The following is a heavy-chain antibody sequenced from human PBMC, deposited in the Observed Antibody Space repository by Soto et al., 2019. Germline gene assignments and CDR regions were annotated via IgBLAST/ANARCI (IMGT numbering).Heavy chain of an antibody. D-gene: IGHD6-19*01. CDR1: GYTVSSYY. CDR2: INPSGGST. Sequence: ASVKIACRASGYTVSSYYMEWVRQAPGQGLEWMGIINPSGGSTSYAQKFQGRVTMTRDTSTSTVYMELSSLRSEDTAVYYCARSGSSGWYYFDYWGQGTLVTVSS. CDR3: ARSGSSGWYYFDY. J-gene: IGHJ4*02. V-gene: IGHV1-46*01.